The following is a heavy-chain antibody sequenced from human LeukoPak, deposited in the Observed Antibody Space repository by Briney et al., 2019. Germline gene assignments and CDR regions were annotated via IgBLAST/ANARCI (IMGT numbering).Heavy chain of an antibody. V-gene: IGHV4-34*01. J-gene: IGHJ3*02. CDR2: INHSGST. CDR3: ASNIAVAGTEAFDI. D-gene: IGHD6-19*01. CDR1: GGSFSGYC. Sequence: PSETLSLTCAVYGGSFSGYCWSWIRQPPGKGLEWIGEINHSGSTNYNPSLKSQVTISVDTSKKQFSLKLSSVTAADTAVYYCASNIAVAGTEAFDIWGQGTMVTVSS.